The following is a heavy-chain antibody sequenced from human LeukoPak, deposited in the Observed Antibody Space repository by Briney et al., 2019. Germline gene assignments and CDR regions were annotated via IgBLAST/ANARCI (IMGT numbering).Heavy chain of an antibody. CDR1: GFTFSSYT. V-gene: IGHV3-48*04. D-gene: IGHD2/OR15-2a*01. CDR3: ARVGTLSKYYYYMDV. CDR2: ISSSGGTI. J-gene: IGHJ6*03. Sequence: QTWGSLRLSCAASGFTFSSYTMNWVRQAPGKGLEWVSYISSSGGTIYYADSVKGRFTISRENAKNSLYLQMNSPRAEDTAVYYCARVGTLSKYYYYMDVWGKGTTVTVSS.